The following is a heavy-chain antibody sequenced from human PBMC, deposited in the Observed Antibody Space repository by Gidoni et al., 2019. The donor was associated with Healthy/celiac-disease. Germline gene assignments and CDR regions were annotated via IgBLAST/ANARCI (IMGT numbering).Heavy chain of an antibody. CDR3: ARDSGSYAFDI. V-gene: IGHV3-48*03. D-gene: IGHD1-26*01. Sequence: EVQLVESGGGLVQPGGSLRLSCAASGFTFSSYEMNWVRQAPGKGLEWVSYISSSGSTIYYADSVKGRFTISRDNAKNSLYLQMNSLRAEDTAVYYCARDSGSYAFDIWGQGTMVTVSS. J-gene: IGHJ3*02. CDR1: GFTFSSYE. CDR2: ISSSGSTI.